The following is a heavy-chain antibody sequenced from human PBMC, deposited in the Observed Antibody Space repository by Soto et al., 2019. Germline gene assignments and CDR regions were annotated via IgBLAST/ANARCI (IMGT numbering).Heavy chain of an antibody. J-gene: IGHJ5*02. CDR1: GFTFSAYT. V-gene: IGHV3-30-3*01. Sequence: QVQLVESGGGVVQPGRSPRLSCAASGFTFSAYTMHWVRQAPGKGLEWVSLISYDESDKFYADSVKGRFTISRDISKNTLYLQMTSLRSEDTAVYYCARRGGGGNFLDLWGQGTLVTVSS. CDR2: ISYDESDK. CDR3: ARRGGGGNFLDL. D-gene: IGHD2-21*02.